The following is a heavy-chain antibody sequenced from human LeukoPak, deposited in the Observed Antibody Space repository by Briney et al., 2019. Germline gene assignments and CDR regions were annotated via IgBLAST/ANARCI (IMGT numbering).Heavy chain of an antibody. Sequence: GGSLRLSCAASGFTFSSYSMNWVRQAPGKGLGWVSSISSSSYIYYADSVKGRFTISRDNAKNSLYLQMNSLRAEDTAVYYCAKVKDYGFSYYFDYWGQGTLVTVSS. CDR3: AKVKDYGFSYYFDY. CDR2: ISSSSYI. D-gene: IGHD4-17*01. J-gene: IGHJ4*02. V-gene: IGHV3-21*04. CDR1: GFTFSSYS.